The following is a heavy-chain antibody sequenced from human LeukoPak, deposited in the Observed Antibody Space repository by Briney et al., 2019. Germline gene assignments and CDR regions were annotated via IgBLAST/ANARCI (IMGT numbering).Heavy chain of an antibody. V-gene: IGHV5-51*01. D-gene: IGHD2-8*01. CDR3: ARLPIYCTNGVCYFDY. CDR2: IYPGDSDT. J-gene: IGHJ4*02. Sequence: GESLKISCKGSGYSFTSYWIGWVRQMPGKGLEWMGIIYPGDSDTRYSPSFQGQVTISADKSISTAYLQWSSLKASGTAMYYCARLPIYCTNGVCYFDYWGQGTLVTVSS. CDR1: GYSFTSYW.